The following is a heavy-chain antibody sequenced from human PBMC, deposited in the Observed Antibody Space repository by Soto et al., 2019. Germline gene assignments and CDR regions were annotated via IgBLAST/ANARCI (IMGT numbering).Heavy chain of an antibody. Sequence: QVQLQESGPGLVKPSGTLSLTCAVSGGSISSSNWWSWVRQPPGKGLEWIGEIYHSGSTNYNPSLKSRVTISVDKSKNQFSLKLSSVTAADTAVYYCARDWRFYGDYELLHWYFDLWGRGTLVTVSS. D-gene: IGHD4-17*01. CDR3: ARDWRFYGDYELLHWYFDL. V-gene: IGHV4-4*02. CDR2: IYHSGST. J-gene: IGHJ2*01. CDR1: GGSISSSNW.